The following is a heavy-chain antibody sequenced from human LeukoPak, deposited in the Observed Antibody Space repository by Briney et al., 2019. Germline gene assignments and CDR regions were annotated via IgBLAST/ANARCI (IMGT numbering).Heavy chain of an antibody. CDR1: GGSISSGGYY. J-gene: IGHJ4*02. V-gene: IGHV4-30-2*01. CDR2: IYHSGST. D-gene: IGHD1-26*01. Sequence: SQTLSLTCTVSGGSISSGGYYWSWIRQPPGKGLEWIGYIYHSGSTYYNPSLKSRVTISVDMSKNQFSLKLSSVTAADTAVYYCARSYSGSYYGNFDYWGQGTLVTVSS. CDR3: ARSYSGSYYGNFDY.